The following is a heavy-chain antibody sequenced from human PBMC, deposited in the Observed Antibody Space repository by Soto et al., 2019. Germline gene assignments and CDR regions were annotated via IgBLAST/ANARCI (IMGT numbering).Heavy chain of an antibody. CDR2: IYSGGST. D-gene: IGHD3-16*01. V-gene: IGHV3-66*02. J-gene: IGHJ4*02. Sequence: GGSLRLSCAASGFTVSSNYMSWVRQAPGKGLEWVSVIYSGGSTYYADSVKGRFTISRDNSKNTLYLQMNSLRAEDTAVYYCARERRGIRAFDYWGQGTLVTVSS. CDR3: ARERRGIRAFDY. CDR1: GFTVSSNY.